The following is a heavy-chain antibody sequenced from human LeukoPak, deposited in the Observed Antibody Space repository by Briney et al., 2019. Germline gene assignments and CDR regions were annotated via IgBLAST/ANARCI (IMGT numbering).Heavy chain of an antibody. Sequence: PSETLSLTCTVSGGSISSCYWSWIRQPPGKGLEWIGYVYYSGSTNYNPSLKSRVTISVDTSKNQFSLKLSSVTAADTAVYYCARTTEGYCRGRSCYSYYYYMDVWGKGTTVTVSS. J-gene: IGHJ6*03. CDR3: ARTTEGYCRGRSCYSYYYYMDV. D-gene: IGHD2-15*01. V-gene: IGHV4-59*01. CDR1: GGSISSCY. CDR2: VYYSGST.